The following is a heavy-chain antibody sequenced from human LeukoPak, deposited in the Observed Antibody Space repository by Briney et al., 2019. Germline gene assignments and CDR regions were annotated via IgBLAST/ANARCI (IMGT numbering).Heavy chain of an antibody. D-gene: IGHD4-17*01. V-gene: IGHV3-11*01. CDR3: ARWAGDYGDY. CDR2: ISTSGSTI. Sequence: GGSLRLSCAASGFTFSDYYMSWIRQAPGKGLEWISYISTSGSTILYADSVKGRFTISRDNAKNSLFLQKNSLRAEDTAVYYCARWAGDYGDYWGQGTPVTVPS. J-gene: IGHJ4*02. CDR1: GFTFSDYY.